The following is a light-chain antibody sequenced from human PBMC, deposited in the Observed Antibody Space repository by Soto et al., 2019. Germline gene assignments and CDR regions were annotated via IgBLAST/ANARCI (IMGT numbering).Light chain of an antibody. CDR3: QQYGTALYT. Sequence: EIVLTQSPGTLSLSPGERATLSCRASETVDKNYVAWYQQKPGQAPRLLMYAASSRATGIPDRFSGSGSGTDFTLTISRLEPEDFAVYYCQQYGTALYTFGQGTKLEVK. J-gene: IGKJ2*01. V-gene: IGKV3-20*01. CDR2: AAS. CDR1: ETVDKNY.